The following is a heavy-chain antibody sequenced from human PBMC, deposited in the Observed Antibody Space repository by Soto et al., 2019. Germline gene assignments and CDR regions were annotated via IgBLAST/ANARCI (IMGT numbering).Heavy chain of an antibody. CDR1: GYTFTSYY. D-gene: IGHD2-15*01. CDR2: INPSGGST. J-gene: IGHJ6*03. Sequence: GASVKVSCKASGYTFTSYYMHWVRQAPGHGLEWMGIINPSGGSTSYAQKFQGRVTMTRDTSTSTVYMELSSLRSEDTAVYYCAIKDPKDPFSPNHYYYMDVWGKGTTVTVSS. CDR3: AIKDPKDPFSPNHYYYMDV. V-gene: IGHV1-46*03.